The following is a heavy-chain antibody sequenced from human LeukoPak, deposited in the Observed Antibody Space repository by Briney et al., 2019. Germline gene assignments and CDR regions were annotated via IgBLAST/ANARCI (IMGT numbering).Heavy chain of an antibody. CDR3: ARGVHGDYGYFDY. CDR2: IYYSGST. V-gene: IGHV4-31*03. J-gene: IGHJ4*02. D-gene: IGHD4-17*01. Sequence: SETLSLTCTVSGGSISSGGYYWSWIRQHPGKGLEWIGYIYYSGSTYYNQSLKSRVTISVDTSKNQFSLKLSSVTAADTAVYYCARGVHGDYGYFDYWGQGTLVTVSS. CDR1: GGSISSGGYY.